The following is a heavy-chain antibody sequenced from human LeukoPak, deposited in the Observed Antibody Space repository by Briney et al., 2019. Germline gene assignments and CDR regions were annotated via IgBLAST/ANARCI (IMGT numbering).Heavy chain of an antibody. CDR2: IIPILGIA. J-gene: IGHJ4*02. D-gene: IGHD6-19*01. Sequence: SVKVSCKASGGTFSSYAISWVRQAPGQGLEWMGRIIPILGIANYAQKFQGRVTITADKSTSTAYMELSSLRSEDTAVYYCAGGFVRWGIAVAGSFDYWGQGTLVTVSS. CDR3: AGGFVRWGIAVAGSFDY. V-gene: IGHV1-69*04. CDR1: GGTFSSYA.